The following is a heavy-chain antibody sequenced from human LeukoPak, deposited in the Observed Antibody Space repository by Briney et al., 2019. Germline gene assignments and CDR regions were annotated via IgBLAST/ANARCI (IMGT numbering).Heavy chain of an antibody. Sequence: GGSLRLSCAASGFTFDDYGMSWVRQAPGKGLEWVSGINWNGGSTGYADSVKGRFTISRDNSKNTLYLQMNSLRAEDTAVYYCATETNGRHYDYWGQGTLLTVSS. CDR3: ATETNGRHYDY. CDR1: GFTFDDYG. D-gene: IGHD1-14*01. CDR2: INWNGGST. J-gene: IGHJ4*02. V-gene: IGHV3-20*04.